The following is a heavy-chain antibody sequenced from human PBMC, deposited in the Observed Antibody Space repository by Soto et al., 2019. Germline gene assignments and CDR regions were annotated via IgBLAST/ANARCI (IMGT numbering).Heavy chain of an antibody. Sequence: ASVKVSCKASGYTFTSYAMHWVRQAPGQRLEWMGWINAGNGNTKYSQKFQGRVTITRDTSASTAYMELSSLRSEDTAVYYCARDLGFLEWFLDYWGQGTLVTVS. D-gene: IGHD3-3*02. CDR1: GYTFTSYA. V-gene: IGHV1-3*01. J-gene: IGHJ4*02. CDR2: INAGNGNT. CDR3: ARDLGFLEWFLDY.